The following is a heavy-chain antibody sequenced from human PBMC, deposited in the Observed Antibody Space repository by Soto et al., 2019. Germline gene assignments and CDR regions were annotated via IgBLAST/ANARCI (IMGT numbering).Heavy chain of an antibody. J-gene: IGHJ4*02. V-gene: IGHV1-18*01. CDR3: ARPRTYYYDSSGYYIAY. CDR2: ISVYNGNT. Sequence: KVSCRAAGYTFTSYWITWVRQTPGQGLEWMGWISVYNGNTDYAQKLQGRVTMTTDTSTSTAYMELRSLRSDDTAVYYCARPRTYYYDSSGYYIAYWGQGTLVTVSS. CDR1: GYTFTSYW. D-gene: IGHD3-22*01.